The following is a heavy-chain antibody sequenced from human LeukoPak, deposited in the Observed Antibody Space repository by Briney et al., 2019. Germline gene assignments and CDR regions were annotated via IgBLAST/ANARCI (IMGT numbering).Heavy chain of an antibody. V-gene: IGHV4-34*01. CDR2: INHSGST. CDR3: ARRRVWYYFDY. Sequence: SETLSLTCAVYGGSFSGYYWSWIRQPPGKGLEWIGEINHSGSTHYNPSLKSRVTISVDTSKNQFSLKLSSVTAADTAVYYCARRRVWYYFDYWGQGTLVTVSS. D-gene: IGHD2-8*02. CDR1: GGSFSGYY. J-gene: IGHJ4*02.